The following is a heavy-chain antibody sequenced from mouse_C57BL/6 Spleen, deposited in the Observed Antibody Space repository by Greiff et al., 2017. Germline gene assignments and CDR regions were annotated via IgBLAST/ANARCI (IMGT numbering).Heavy chain of an antibody. CDR3: AIRDYDYDGGFAY. CDR2: ISYDGSN. V-gene: IGHV3-6*01. Sequence: EVQLQESGPGLVKPSQSLSLTCSVTGYSITSGYYWNWIRQFPGNKLEWMGYISYDGSNNYNPSLKNRISITRDTSKNQFFLKLNSVTTEDTATYYCAIRDYDYDGGFAYWGQGTLVTVSA. J-gene: IGHJ3*01. CDR1: GYSITSGYY. D-gene: IGHD2-4*01.